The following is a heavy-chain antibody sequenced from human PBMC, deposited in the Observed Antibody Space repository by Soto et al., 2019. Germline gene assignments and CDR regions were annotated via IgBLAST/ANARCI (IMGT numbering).Heavy chain of an antibody. CDR1: GFTFSSYA. J-gene: IGHJ6*02. D-gene: IGHD5-12*01. CDR2: ISGSGGST. Sequence: GGSLRLSCAASGFTFSSYAMSWVRQAPGKGLEWVSAISGSGGSTYYADSVKGRFTISRDNSKNTLYLQMNSLRAEDTAVYYCAKDQIVATTTYGMDVWGQGTTVTVSS. CDR3: AKDQIVATTTYGMDV. V-gene: IGHV3-23*01.